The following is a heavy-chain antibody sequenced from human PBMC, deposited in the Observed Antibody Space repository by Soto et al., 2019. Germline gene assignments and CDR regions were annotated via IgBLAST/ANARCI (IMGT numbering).Heavy chain of an antibody. J-gene: IGHJ3*01. CDR3: ARRGSS. CDR2: IHPGGQII. Sequence: RRLSCAASGFTFSSSEMYWVRQAPGKGLEWVSYIHPGGQIIFYADSVKGRFTISRDNAKNSVYLQMNNLRAEDTAVYYCARRGSSWGQGTMVTVSS. D-gene: IGHD2-2*01. CDR1: GFTFSSSE. V-gene: IGHV3-48*03.